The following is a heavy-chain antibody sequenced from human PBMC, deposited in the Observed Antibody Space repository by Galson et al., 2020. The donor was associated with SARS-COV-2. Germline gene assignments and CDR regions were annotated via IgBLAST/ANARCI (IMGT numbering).Heavy chain of an antibody. CDR3: ARYENGLNGMDV. Sequence: GESLKISCAASGFTVSSNYMSWVRQAPGKGLEWVSLIYTGGSTSYADSVSGRFTISRDNSKNTMYLQMSSLRAEDTAVYYCARYENGLNGMDVWGQGTTVTVSS. CDR2: IYTGGST. V-gene: IGHV3-53*01. CDR1: GFTVSSNY. J-gene: IGHJ6*02. D-gene: IGHD2-8*01.